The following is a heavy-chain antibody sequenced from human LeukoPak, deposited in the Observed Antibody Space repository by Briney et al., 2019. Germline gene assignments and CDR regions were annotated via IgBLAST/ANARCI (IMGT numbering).Heavy chain of an antibody. J-gene: IGHJ3*02. CDR2: IKQDGSEK. CDR3: ARPYSSSWYPNAFDI. CDR1: GFTFSSYW. V-gene: IGHV3-7*01. D-gene: IGHD6-13*01. Sequence: PGGSLRLSCAASGFTFSSYWMSWVRQAPGKGLEWVANIKQDGSEKYYVDSVKGRFTISRDNAKNSLYLQMNSLRAEDTAVYYCARPYSSSWYPNAFDIWGQGTMVTVSS.